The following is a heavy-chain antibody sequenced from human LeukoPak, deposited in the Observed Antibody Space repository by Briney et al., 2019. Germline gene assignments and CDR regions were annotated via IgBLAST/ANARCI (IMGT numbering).Heavy chain of an antibody. CDR2: IYTSGST. J-gene: IGHJ4*02. CDR1: GGSISSYY. CDR3: ARANPVSYYDILTGFPPVYYFDY. V-gene: IGHV4-4*07. D-gene: IGHD3-9*01. Sequence: ASETLSLTCTVSGGSISSYYWSWIRQPAGKGLEWIGRIYTSGSTNYNPSLKSRVTMSVDTSKNQFSLKLSSVTAADTAVYYCARANPVSYYDILTGFPPVYYFDYWGQGTLVTVSS.